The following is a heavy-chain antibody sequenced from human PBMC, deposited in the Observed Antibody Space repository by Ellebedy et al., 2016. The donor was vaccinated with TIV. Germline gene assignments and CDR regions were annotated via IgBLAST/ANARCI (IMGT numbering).Heavy chain of an antibody. V-gene: IGHV3-23*01. CDR1: GFTFSSYA. J-gene: IGHJ4*02. CDR3: AKVRGWYFDY. Sequence: GESLKISXAASGFTFSSYAMSWVRQAPGKGLEWVSAISGSGGSTYYADSVKGRFTISRDNSKNTLYLQMNSLRAEDTAVYYCAKVRGWYFDYWGQGTLVTVSS. CDR2: ISGSGGST. D-gene: IGHD2-15*01.